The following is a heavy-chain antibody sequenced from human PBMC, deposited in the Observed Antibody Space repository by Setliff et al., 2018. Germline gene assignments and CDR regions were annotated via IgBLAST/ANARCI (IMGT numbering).Heavy chain of an antibody. Sequence: GESLKISCAASGLTFSSYWMSWVRQAPGKGLEWVANIKQDGSEKYYVDSVKGRFTISRDNAKNSLYLQMNSLRAEDTAVYYCARDPSSSWYVEESWFDPWGQGTLVTVSS. J-gene: IGHJ5*02. CDR3: ARDPSSSWYVEESWFDP. CDR2: IKQDGSEK. D-gene: IGHD6-13*01. V-gene: IGHV3-7*01. CDR1: GLTFSSYW.